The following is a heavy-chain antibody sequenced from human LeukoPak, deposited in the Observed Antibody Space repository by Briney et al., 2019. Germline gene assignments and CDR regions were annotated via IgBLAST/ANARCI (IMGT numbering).Heavy chain of an antibody. J-gene: IGHJ4*02. CDR2: IDPSDSYT. CDR1: GYSFSIYW. D-gene: IGHD1-26*01. V-gene: IGHV5-10-1*01. Sequence: GESLRISRKGSGYSFSIYWITWVRQMPGKGLEWMGTIDPSDSYTKYSPSFEGHVTISADKSISTAYLQWSSLKASDIAMYYCARMGPVGVTNVDYWGQGTLVTVSS. CDR3: ARMGPVGVTNVDY.